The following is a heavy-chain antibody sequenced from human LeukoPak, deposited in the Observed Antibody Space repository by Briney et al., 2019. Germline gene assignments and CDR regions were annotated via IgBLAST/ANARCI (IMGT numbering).Heavy chain of an antibody. J-gene: IGHJ6*03. CDR2: MNPNSGNT. V-gene: IGHV1-8*03. Sequence: VASVKVSCKASGYTFTSYDINWVRQATGQGLEWMGWMNPNSGNTGYAQKFQGRVTITRNTSISTAYMELSSLRSEDTAVYYCARGPQVGYFFYYYMDVWGKGTTVTISS. CDR1: GYTFTSYD. CDR3: ARGPQVGYFFYYYMDV.